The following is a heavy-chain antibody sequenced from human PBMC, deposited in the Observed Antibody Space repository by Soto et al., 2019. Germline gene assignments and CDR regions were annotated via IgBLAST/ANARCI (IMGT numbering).Heavy chain of an antibody. CDR3: ARVAVATRGIDY. CDR1: GFDFSDFH. D-gene: IGHD6-19*01. CDR2: ISSSLGHT. J-gene: IGHJ4*02. V-gene: IGHV3-11*06. Sequence: PGGSLRLSCAGSGFDFSDFHISWVRQAPGKGLEWISYISSSLGHTDYADSVKGRFTISRDNAKNTLYLQMTSLSAEDTAVYYCARVAVATRGIDYWGQGTLVTVSS.